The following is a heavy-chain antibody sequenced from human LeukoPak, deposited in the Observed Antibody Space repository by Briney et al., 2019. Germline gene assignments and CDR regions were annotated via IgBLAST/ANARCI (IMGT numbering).Heavy chain of an antibody. V-gene: IGHV3-23*01. CDR2: ISGSGGST. J-gene: IGHJ4*02. CDR3: AKAGAAAGGGPYY. Sequence: RSGGSLRLSCAASGFTFSSYSMSWVRQAPGKGLEWVSAISGSGGSTYYADSVKGRFTISRDNSKNTLYLQMNSLRAEDTAVYYCAKAGAAAGGGPYYWGQGTLVTVSS. D-gene: IGHD6-13*01. CDR1: GFTFSSYS.